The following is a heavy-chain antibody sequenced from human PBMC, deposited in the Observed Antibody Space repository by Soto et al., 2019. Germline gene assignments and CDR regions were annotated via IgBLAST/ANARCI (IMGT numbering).Heavy chain of an antibody. CDR2: ISGSGGST. J-gene: IGHJ4*02. CDR1: GFTFSSYA. Sequence: EVQLLESGGGLVQPGGSLRLSCAASGFTFSSYAMSWVRQAPGKGLEWVSAISGSGGSTYYADSVKGPFTISRDNTKNTLYLQMNSLRAEDTAVYYCAKDFGEYCSSTSCFIDYWGQGTLVTVSS. CDR3: AKDFGEYCSSTSCFIDY. V-gene: IGHV3-23*01. D-gene: IGHD2-2*01.